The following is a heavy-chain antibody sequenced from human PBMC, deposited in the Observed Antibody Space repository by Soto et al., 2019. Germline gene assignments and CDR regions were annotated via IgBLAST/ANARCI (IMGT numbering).Heavy chain of an antibody. J-gene: IGHJ4*02. Sequence: GGSLRLSCAASGFTFSSYWMSWVRQAPGKGLEWVANIKQDGSEKYYVDSVKGRFTISRDNAKNSLYLQMNSLRAEDTAVYYCARGSHSHQGQYSSGFLFDYWGQGTLVTVSS. CDR3: ARGSHSHQGQYSSGFLFDY. CDR1: GFTFSSYW. D-gene: IGHD6-19*01. V-gene: IGHV3-7*01. CDR2: IKQDGSEK.